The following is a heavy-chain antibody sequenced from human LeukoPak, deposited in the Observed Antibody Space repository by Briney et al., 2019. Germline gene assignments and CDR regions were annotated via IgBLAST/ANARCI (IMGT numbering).Heavy chain of an antibody. J-gene: IGHJ6*02. Sequence: GESLKISCKGSGYSFTTYWISWVRQMPGKGLEWMGRIDPGDSDTRYSPSFRGQVTISADRSISTAYLQWSSLQASDTAIYYCARRPRHQHYALDVWGQGTTVTVSS. CDR3: ARRPRHQHYALDV. V-gene: IGHV5-51*01. D-gene: IGHD2-2*01. CDR1: GYSFTTYW. CDR2: IDPGDSDT.